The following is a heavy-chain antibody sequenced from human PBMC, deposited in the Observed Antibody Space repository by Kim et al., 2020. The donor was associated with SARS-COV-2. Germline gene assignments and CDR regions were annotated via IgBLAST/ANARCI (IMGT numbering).Heavy chain of an antibody. D-gene: IGHD3-10*01. CDR1: GYSFTSYW. CDR3: ARQYYGSGTEPLD. CDR2: IDPSDSYT. Sequence: GESLKISCKGSGYSFTSYWISWVRQMPGKGLEWVGRIDPSDSYTNYSPSFQGHVTISADKSISTAYLQWSSLKASDTAMYYCARQYYGSGTEPLDWGQGTLVTVSS. J-gene: IGHJ4*02. V-gene: IGHV5-10-1*01.